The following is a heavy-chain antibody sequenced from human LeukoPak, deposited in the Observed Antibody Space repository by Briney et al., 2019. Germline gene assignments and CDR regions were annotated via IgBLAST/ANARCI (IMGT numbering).Heavy chain of an antibody. V-gene: IGHV3-23*01. CDR3: AKDFRSGSYNFDY. CDR2: ISGRGGST. J-gene: IGHJ4*02. Sequence: GGSLRLSCAASGFTFSSYAMSWVRQAPGKGLEWVSAISGRGGSTYYADSVKGRFTISRDNSKNTLYLQMNSLRAEYTAVYYCAKDFRSGSYNFDYWGQGTLVTVSS. D-gene: IGHD3-10*01. CDR1: GFTFSSYA.